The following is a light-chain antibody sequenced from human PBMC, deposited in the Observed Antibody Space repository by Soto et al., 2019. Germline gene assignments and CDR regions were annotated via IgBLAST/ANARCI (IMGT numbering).Light chain of an antibody. J-gene: IGKJ2*01. CDR3: QQYNNWPPRYT. Sequence: EVVMTQSPDTLSVSPGERATLSCRASQNINSNLAWYQQKPGQAPRLLIYDASIKATGIPARFSGSGSGTDFALTIASLASEDFAVYYCQQYNNWPPRYTFGQGTKLEIK. CDR1: QNINSN. V-gene: IGKV3D-15*01. CDR2: DAS.